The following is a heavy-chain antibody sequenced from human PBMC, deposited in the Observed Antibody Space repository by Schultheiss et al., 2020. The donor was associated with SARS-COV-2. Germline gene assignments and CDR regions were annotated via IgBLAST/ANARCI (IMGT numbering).Heavy chain of an antibody. J-gene: IGHJ5*02. Sequence: SETLSLTCAVSGGSISSSNWWSWVRQPPGKGLEWIGEIYHSGSTYYNPSLKSRVTISVDTSKNQFSLKLSSVTAADTAVYYCAREPRQYYGDYPNWFDPWGQVTLVTVSS. V-gene: IGHV4-4*02. CDR3: AREPRQYYGDYPNWFDP. CDR2: IYHSGST. CDR1: GGSISSSNW. D-gene: IGHD4-17*01.